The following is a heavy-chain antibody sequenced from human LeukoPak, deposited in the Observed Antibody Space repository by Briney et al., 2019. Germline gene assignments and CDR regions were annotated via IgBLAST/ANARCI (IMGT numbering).Heavy chain of an antibody. CDR1: GFRFSSYA. CDR2: ISSDGSHR. V-gene: IGHV3-30*04. J-gene: IGHJ4*02. D-gene: IGHD6-19*01. CDR3: ARDFTEVAGNFGS. Sequence: GGSLRLSCAASGFRFSSYAMHWVRQAPGKGLEWVTIISSDGSHRYYAESVKGRFTISRDNSKNTLYLQMNSLKADDTALYYCARDFTEVAGNFGSWGLGTLVSVSS.